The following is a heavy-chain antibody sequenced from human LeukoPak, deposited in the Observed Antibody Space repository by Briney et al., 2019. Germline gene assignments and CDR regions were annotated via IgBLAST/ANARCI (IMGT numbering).Heavy chain of an antibody. CDR2: IYTSGST. CDR1: GGSISSHY. D-gene: IGHD5-18*01. V-gene: IGHV4-4*07. Sequence: EXXSLTCTVSGGSISSHYWSWLRQPAGKGLEWIGRIYTSGSTNYNPSLKSRVTMSVDTSKNQCSLKLSSVTAADTAVYYCARVRYSYAQPYYYYYYYMDVWGKGTTVTVSS. CDR3: ARVRYSYAQPYYYYYYYMDV. J-gene: IGHJ6*03.